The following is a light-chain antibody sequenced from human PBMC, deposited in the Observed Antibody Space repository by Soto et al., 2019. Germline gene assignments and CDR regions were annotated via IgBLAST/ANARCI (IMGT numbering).Light chain of an antibody. CDR1: SSDVGGYKF. Sequence: QSALPQPPSASGSPGQSVTISCTGTSSDVGGYKFVSWYQQHPGKAPKLMIYEVTKRPSGVPDRFSGSKSGNTASLTVSGLQAEDEADYYCSSYGGINNVIFGGGTKVTVL. CDR2: EVT. CDR3: SSYGGINNVI. J-gene: IGLJ2*01. V-gene: IGLV2-8*01.